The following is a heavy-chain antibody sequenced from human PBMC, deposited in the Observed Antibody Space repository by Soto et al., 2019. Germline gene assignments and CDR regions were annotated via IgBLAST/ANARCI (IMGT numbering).Heavy chain of an antibody. CDR1: GFTVKSYQ. V-gene: IGHV3-53*01. J-gene: IGHJ6*02. D-gene: IGHD3-10*01. Sequence: GGSLRLSCAASGFTVKSYQMNWVRQAPGKGLEWVSVIYSGGVTYYAGSVKGRFTITRDSSKNTVYLQMNSLRAEDTAMYYCARDPSTTGYYGLGVWGQGTTVTVSS. CDR2: IYSGGVT. CDR3: ARDPSTTGYYGLGV.